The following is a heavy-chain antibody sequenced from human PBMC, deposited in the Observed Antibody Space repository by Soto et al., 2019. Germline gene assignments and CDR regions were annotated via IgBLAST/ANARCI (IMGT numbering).Heavy chain of an antibody. D-gene: IGHD2-15*01. CDR2: LIAANGNK. J-gene: IGHJ4*02. V-gene: IGHV1-3*01. CDR3: ALSHTGFCSPADCPGGFAQ. CDR1: GYILTRYA. Sequence: QVQVVQSEAEVRQPGASVRGSCKDSGYILTRYAMHWVRQAPGQRVWYMGGLIAANGNKGSSQRFQGRITFSRDAAARIAYMELRSLRSDDTAMYYCALSHTGFCSPADCPGGFAQWGQGTLVTVSS.